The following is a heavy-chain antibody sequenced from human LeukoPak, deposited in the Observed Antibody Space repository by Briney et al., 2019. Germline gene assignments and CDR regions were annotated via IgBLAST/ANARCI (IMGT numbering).Heavy chain of an antibody. CDR3: ARDKAYSITYYSSYIHWFDP. CDR2: ISTYNGNT. D-gene: IGHD6-13*01. V-gene: IGHV1-18*01. Sequence: GASVKVSCKASGYTFTSYGISWVRQAPGQGLQWMGWISTYNGNTNYAQTLQDRVTMTTDTSTSTAYMELRSLRSDDKAVYYCARDKAYSITYYSSYIHWFDPWGQGTLVTVSS. J-gene: IGHJ5*02. CDR1: GYTFTSYG.